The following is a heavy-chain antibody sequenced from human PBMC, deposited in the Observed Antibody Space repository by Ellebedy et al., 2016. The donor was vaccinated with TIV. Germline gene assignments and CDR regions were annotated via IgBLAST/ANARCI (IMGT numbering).Heavy chain of an antibody. CDR1: GFTFSSYA. CDR2: ISDSGGNT. V-gene: IGHV3-23*01. Sequence: GESLKISCVASGFTFSSYAMCWVRQAPGKGLEWVSTISDSGGNTHFPDSVKGRFTISRDDASNSLFLQMNSLRADDTAVYYCARSGEHDSWGQGTLVTVSS. CDR3: ARSGEHDS. J-gene: IGHJ4*02. D-gene: IGHD1-26*01.